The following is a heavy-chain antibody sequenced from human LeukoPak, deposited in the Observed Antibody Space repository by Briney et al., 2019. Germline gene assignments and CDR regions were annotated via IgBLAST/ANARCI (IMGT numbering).Heavy chain of an antibody. CDR3: ARAPYDILTGYRNWFDP. CDR1: GGSISSSSYY. CDR2: INHSGST. J-gene: IGHJ5*02. Sequence: SETLSLTCTVSGGSISSSSYYWGWIRQPPGKGLEWIGEINHSGSTNYNPSLKSRVTISVDTSKNQFSLKLSSVTAADTAVYYCARAPYDILTGYRNWFDPWGQGTLVTVSS. D-gene: IGHD3-9*01. V-gene: IGHV4-39*07.